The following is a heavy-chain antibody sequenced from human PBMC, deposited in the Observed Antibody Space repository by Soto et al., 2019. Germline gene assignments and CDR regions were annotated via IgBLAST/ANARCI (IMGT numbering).Heavy chain of an antibody. V-gene: IGHV1-3*01. CDR2: MNAGNGNT. D-gene: IGHD6-13*01. Sequence: GASVKVSCKASGYTFTSYDINWVRQATGQGLEWMGWMNAGNGNTKYSQKFQGRVTITRDTSASTAYMELSSLRSEDTAVYYCASDIAAAGDWYFDLWGRGTLVTVSS. J-gene: IGHJ2*01. CDR3: ASDIAAAGDWYFDL. CDR1: GYTFTSYD.